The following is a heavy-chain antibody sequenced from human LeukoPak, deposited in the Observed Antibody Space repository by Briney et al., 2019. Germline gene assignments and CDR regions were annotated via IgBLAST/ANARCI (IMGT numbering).Heavy chain of an antibody. V-gene: IGHV1-8*01. CDR1: GYTFTSYD. J-gene: IGHJ4*02. CDR2: MNPNSGNT. CDR3: ARSGYSYGPTSIDY. Sequence: ASVKVSCKASGYTFTSYDINWVRQATGQGLEWMGWMNPNSGNTGYAQKFQGRVTMTRNTSISTAHMELSSLRSEDTAVYYCARSGYSYGPTSIDYWGQGTLVTVSS. D-gene: IGHD5-18*01.